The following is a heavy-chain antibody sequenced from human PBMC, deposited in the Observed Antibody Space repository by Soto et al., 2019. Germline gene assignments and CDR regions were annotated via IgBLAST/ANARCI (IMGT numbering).Heavy chain of an antibody. Sequence: QVHLQESGPQLVKPSQPLSLTCTVSGGPVRDAFSYWTWINQPPGKGPEWMGYLSYTGSTYYNPSRQNSATIAVDESSNRLTLRLRSVTAADSAVYYCARELEGGVFDIWGRGTLVTVS. CDR3: ARELEGGVFDI. J-gene: IGHJ3*02. CDR1: GGPVRDAFSY. CDR2: LSYTGST. D-gene: IGHD2-8*02. V-gene: IGHV4-30-4*01.